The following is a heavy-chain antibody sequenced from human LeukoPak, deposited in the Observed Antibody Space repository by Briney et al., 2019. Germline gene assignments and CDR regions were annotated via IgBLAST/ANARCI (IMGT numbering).Heavy chain of an antibody. Sequence: SETLSLTCTVSGGSISSSSYYWGWIRQPPGKGLEWIGSIYYSGSTYYNPSLKSRVTISVDTSKNQFSLKLSSVTAADTAVYYCARSGSTYYYGMDVWGQGTTVTVSS. V-gene: IGHV4-39*01. CDR3: ARSGSTYYYGMDV. CDR1: GGSISSSSYY. J-gene: IGHJ6*02. D-gene: IGHD3-10*01. CDR2: IYYSGST.